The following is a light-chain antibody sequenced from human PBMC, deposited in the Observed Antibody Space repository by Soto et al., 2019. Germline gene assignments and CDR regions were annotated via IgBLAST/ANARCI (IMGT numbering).Light chain of an antibody. CDR1: SSDVGGYNY. Sequence: QSALTQPRSVSGSPGQSVTISCTGTSSDVGGYNYVSWYQLHPGKAPKLMIYDVSKRPSGVPDRFSGSKSGNTASLTISGLQAEDEADYYCCSYAGSYTLEQVFGGGTKLTVL. V-gene: IGLV2-11*01. J-gene: IGLJ2*01. CDR3: CSYAGSYTLEQV. CDR2: DVS.